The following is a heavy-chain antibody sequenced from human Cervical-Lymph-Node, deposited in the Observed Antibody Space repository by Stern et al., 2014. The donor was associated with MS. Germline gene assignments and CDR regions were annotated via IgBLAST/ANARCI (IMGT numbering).Heavy chain of an antibody. CDR1: GGSVSSGSYY. D-gene: IGHD3-16*02. V-gene: IGHV4-61*01. Sequence: VQLEESGPGLVKPSETLSLTCTVSGGSVSSGSYYWSWIRQPPGKGLECIGYISYSGSTNNNPSLKSRVTISVDTSKNQFSLKLSSVTAADTAVYYCARGNDYVWGSYRAFDYWGQGTLVTVSS. CDR3: ARGNDYVWGSYRAFDY. J-gene: IGHJ4*02. CDR2: ISYSGST.